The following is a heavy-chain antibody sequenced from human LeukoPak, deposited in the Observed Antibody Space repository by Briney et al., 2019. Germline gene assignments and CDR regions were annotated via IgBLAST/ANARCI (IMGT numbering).Heavy chain of an antibody. D-gene: IGHD3-10*01. CDR2: IIPIFGTA. J-gene: IGHJ6*02. CDR1: GGTFSSYA. Sequence: SVKVSCKASGGTFSSYAISWVRQAPGQGLEWMGGIIPIFGTANYAQKFQGRVTITVDESTSTAYMELSSLRSEDTAVYYCARDQYRMVRGVIGVDYYYYGMDVWGQGTTVTVSS. V-gene: IGHV1-69*01. CDR3: ARDQYRMVRGVIGVDYYYYGMDV.